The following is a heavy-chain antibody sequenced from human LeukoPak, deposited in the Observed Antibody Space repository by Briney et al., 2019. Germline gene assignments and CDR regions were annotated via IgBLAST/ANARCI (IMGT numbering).Heavy chain of an antibody. V-gene: IGHV3-48*01. D-gene: IGHD2-2*02. J-gene: IGHJ4*02. CDR3: ARTIHFDY. CDR2: ISSSSTI. CDR1: GFTFSMYS. Sequence: GGSLRLSCAASGFTFSMYSMNWVRQAPGKGLEWVSYISSSSTIYYADSVKGRFTISRDNSKNTLYLQMNSLRAEDTAVYYCARTIHFDYWGQGTLVTVSS.